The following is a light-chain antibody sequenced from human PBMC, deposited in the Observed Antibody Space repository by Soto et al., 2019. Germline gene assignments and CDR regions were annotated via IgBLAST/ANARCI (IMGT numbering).Light chain of an antibody. CDR1: QGISNY. CDR2: AAS. J-gene: IGKJ1*01. CDR3: HKYNSAPWT. Sequence: DIQMTQSPSSLSASVGDRVTITCRASQGISNYLAWYQQTPGKVPKLLIYAASTLQSGVPSRFSGSGSGTDFTLTISSLQPEDVATYFCHKYNSAPWTCGQGTKVEIK. V-gene: IGKV1-27*01.